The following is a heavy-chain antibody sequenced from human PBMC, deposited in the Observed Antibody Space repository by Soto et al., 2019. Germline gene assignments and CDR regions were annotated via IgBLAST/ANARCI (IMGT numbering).Heavy chain of an antibody. J-gene: IGHJ4*02. V-gene: IGHV3-30*04. Sequence: GGSLRLSCAASGFTFSSYAMHWVRQAPGKGLEWVAVISYDGSNKYYADSVKGRFTISRDNSKNTLYLQMNSLRAEDTAVYYCVSRSSEFDFWGQGTLVTVSS. D-gene: IGHD6-6*01. CDR2: ISYDGSNK. CDR3: VSRSSEFDF. CDR1: GFTFSSYA.